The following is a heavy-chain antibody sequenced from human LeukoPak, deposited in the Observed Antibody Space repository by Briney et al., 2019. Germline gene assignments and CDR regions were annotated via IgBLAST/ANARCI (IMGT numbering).Heavy chain of an antibody. CDR2: ISYDGSNK. CDR1: GFTFSSYG. CDR3: AKDEVLLWFGELDY. Sequence: GRSLRLSCAASGFTFSSYGMHWVRQAPGKGLEWVAVISYDGSNKHYADSVKGRFTISRDNSKNTLYLQMNSLRAEDTAVYYCAKDEVLLWFGELDYWGQGTLVTVSS. V-gene: IGHV3-30*18. D-gene: IGHD3-10*01. J-gene: IGHJ4*02.